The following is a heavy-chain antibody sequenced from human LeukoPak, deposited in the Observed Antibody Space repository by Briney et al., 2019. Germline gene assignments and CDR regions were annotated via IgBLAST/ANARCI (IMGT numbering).Heavy chain of an antibody. V-gene: IGHV4-39*01. CDR2: IYFGGST. Sequence: ASETLSLTCTVSDGSTTSGIYYWGWIRQPPGKGLEWIGNIYFGGSTYYNPSLKSRVTISVDSSKNQFSLKVSSVTAADTAVYYCARLLVTLGKNWFDPWGQGTLVTVSS. CDR1: DGSTTSGIYY. CDR3: ARLLVTLGKNWFDP. J-gene: IGHJ5*02. D-gene: IGHD2-21*02.